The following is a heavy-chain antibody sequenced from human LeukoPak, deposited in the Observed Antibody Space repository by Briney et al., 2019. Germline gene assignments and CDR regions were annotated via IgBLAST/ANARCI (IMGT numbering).Heavy chain of an antibody. D-gene: IGHD3-22*01. CDR1: GFTFSNAW. CDR2: IKSKTDGGTT. J-gene: IGHJ4*02. CDR3: TTDTDYYDSSGYYPIDY. Sequence: AGSLRLSCAASGFTFSNAWMSWVRQAPGKGLEWVGRIKSKTDGGTTDYAAPVKGRFAISRDDSKNTLYLQMNSLKTEDTAVYYCTTDTDYYDSSGYYPIDYWGQGTLVTVSS. V-gene: IGHV3-15*01.